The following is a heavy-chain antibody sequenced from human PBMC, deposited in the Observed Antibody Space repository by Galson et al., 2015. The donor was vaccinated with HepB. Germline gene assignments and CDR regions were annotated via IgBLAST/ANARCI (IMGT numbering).Heavy chain of an antibody. CDR1: GYTFTSYA. CDR3: ASGFSSGWPFDY. J-gene: IGHJ4*02. D-gene: IGHD6-19*01. CDR2: INAGNGNT. Sequence: SVKVSCKASGYTFTSYAMHWVRQAPGQRLEWMGWINAGNGNTKYSQKFQGRVTITRDTSASTAYMELSGLRSEDTAVYYCASGFSSGWPFDYWGQGTLVTVSS. V-gene: IGHV1-3*01.